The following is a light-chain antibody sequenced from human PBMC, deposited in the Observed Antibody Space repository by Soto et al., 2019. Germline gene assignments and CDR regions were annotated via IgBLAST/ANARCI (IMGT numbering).Light chain of an antibody. Sequence: QSVLTQPPSVSGAPGQRVTISCTGRSSNIGAGYDVHWYQQLPGTAPKLLIYGNSNRPSGVPDRFSGSKSGTSAALAITGLQAEDEADYYCQSHDSSLSSYLFGTGTKVTVL. CDR2: GNS. CDR3: QSHDSSLSSYL. V-gene: IGLV1-40*01. CDR1: SSNIGAGYD. J-gene: IGLJ1*01.